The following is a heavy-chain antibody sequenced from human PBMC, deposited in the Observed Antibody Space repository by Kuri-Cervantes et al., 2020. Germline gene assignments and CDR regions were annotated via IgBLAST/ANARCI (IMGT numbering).Heavy chain of an antibody. CDR3: ARAGGWLHDY. CDR1: GGSFSGYY. CDR2: IHSSEST. J-gene: IGHJ4*02. Sequence: SETLSLTCAVYGGSFSGYYWSWTRQPPGKGLECIGHIHSSESTNYNPSLKRRVTISLDTSQNQFPLKLTSVTDADTAVYYCARAGGWLHDYWGQGTLVTVSS. V-gene: IGHV4-59*10. D-gene: IGHD5-12*01.